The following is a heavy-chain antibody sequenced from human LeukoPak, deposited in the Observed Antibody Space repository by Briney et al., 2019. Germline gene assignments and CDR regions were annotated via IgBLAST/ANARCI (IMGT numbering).Heavy chain of an antibody. CDR3: ARVPEYCSSTSCSIDY. J-gene: IGHJ4*02. Sequence: PGGSLRLSCAASGFTFSRYSMNWVRQAPGKGLEWVSSISSSSSSYIYYADSVKGRFTISRDNAKNSLYLQMNSLRAEDTAVYYCARVPEYCSSTSCSIDYWGQGTLVTVSS. D-gene: IGHD2-2*01. CDR2: ISSSSSSYI. V-gene: IGHV3-21*01. CDR1: GFTFSRYS.